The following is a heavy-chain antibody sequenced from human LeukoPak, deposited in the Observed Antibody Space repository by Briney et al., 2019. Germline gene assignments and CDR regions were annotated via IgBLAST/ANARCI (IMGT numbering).Heavy chain of an antibody. D-gene: IGHD3-10*01. CDR3: ASLWFGGL. CDR1: GFTFSKYW. Sequence: GGSLRLSCVASGFTFSKYWMAWVRQAPGKGLEWVASIKEEGSEEFYDDSVKGRFTISRDNAKNSVYLQVNSLKGGDTAVYYCASLWFGGLWGQGTQVTVSS. CDR2: IKEEGSEE. J-gene: IGHJ4*02. V-gene: IGHV3-7*01.